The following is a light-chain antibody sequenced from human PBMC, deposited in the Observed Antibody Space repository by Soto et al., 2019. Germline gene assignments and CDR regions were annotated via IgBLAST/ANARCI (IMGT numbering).Light chain of an antibody. CDR2: DAS. CDR3: QQYGSSPEWT. J-gene: IGKJ1*01. V-gene: IGKV3D-20*01. Sequence: EVVLTQSPATLSLYTGERATLSCAASQSVSSSYLAWYRQKPGLAPRLLIYDASSRATGIPDRFSGSGSGTDFTLTISRLEPEDFAVYYCQQYGSSPEWTFGQGTKVDIK. CDR1: QSVSSSY.